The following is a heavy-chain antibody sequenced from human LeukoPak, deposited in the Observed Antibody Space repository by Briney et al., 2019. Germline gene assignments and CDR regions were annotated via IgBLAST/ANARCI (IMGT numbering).Heavy chain of an antibody. Sequence: SETLSLTCAVYGGSFSGYYWSWIRQPPGKGLEWIGEINHSGSTNYNPSLKSRVTISVDTSKNQFSLKLSSVTAADTAVYYCARGAPRPYYDFWSRYFDYYYYMDVWGKGTTVTVSS. V-gene: IGHV4-34*01. CDR2: INHSGST. J-gene: IGHJ6*03. D-gene: IGHD3-3*01. CDR3: ARGAPRPYYDFWSRYFDYYYYMDV. CDR1: GGSFSGYY.